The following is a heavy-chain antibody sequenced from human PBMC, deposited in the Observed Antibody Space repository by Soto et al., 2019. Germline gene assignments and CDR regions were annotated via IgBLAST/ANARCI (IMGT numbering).Heavy chain of an antibody. CDR2: IYHSGST. V-gene: IGHV4-30-2*01. Sequence: SETLSLTCAVSGGSISSGGYSWSWIRQPPGKGLEWIGYIYHSGSTNYNPSLKSRVTISVDTSKNQFSLKLSSVTAADTAVYYCARDCSGGSCQTYYYYYGMDVWGQGTTVTVSS. CDR3: ARDCSGGSCQTYYYYYGMDV. J-gene: IGHJ6*02. D-gene: IGHD2-15*01. CDR1: GGSISSGGYS.